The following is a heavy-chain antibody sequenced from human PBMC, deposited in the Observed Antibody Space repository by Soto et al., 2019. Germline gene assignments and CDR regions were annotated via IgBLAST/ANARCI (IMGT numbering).Heavy chain of an antibody. D-gene: IGHD5-12*01. CDR1: GFTFRSYG. J-gene: IGHJ6*02. Sequence: EVQLLESGGGLVQPGGSLRLSCAASGFTFRSYGMSWVRQAPGKGLEWVSALTDSGGSTYYADSVEGRFTISRDNSKNTLYLQMNSLGAEDTAAYYCAKDPGYDLYYYYGMDVWGQGTTVTVSS. CDR2: LTDSGGST. V-gene: IGHV3-23*01. CDR3: AKDPGYDLYYYYGMDV.